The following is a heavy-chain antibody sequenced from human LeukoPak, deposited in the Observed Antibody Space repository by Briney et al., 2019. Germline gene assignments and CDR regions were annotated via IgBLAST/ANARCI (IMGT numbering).Heavy chain of an antibody. CDR1: GGTFSSYA. V-gene: IGHV1-69*13. D-gene: IGHD3-10*01. CDR2: IIPIFGTA. CDR3: ARDQRGSGSYRRDLNY. J-gene: IGHJ4*02. Sequence: ASVKVSCKASGGTFSSYAISWVRQAPGQGLEWMGGIIPIFGTANYAQKFQGRVTITADESTSTAYMELSRLRSEDTAVYYCARDQRGSGSYRRDLNYWGQGPLVTVSS.